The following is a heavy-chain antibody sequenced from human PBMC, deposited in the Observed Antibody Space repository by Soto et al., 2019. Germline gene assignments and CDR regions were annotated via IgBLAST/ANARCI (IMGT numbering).Heavy chain of an antibody. CDR2: INPSGGST. Sequence: ASVKVSCMASGYTFTSYYMHWVRQAPGQGLEWMGIINPSGGSTSYAQKFQGRVSMTRDTSTSTVYMELSSLRSEDTAVYYCASGGRYYYDSSGDANDYWGQGTRVTVSS. CDR3: ASGGRYYYDSSGDANDY. V-gene: IGHV1-46*01. D-gene: IGHD3-22*01. J-gene: IGHJ4*02. CDR1: GYTFTSYY.